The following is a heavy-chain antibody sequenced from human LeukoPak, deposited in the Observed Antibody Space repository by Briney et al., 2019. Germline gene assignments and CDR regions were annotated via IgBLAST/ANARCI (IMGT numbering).Heavy chain of an antibody. V-gene: IGHV4-39*07. CDR3: AREPQYSSIMGHDAFDI. Sequence: SETLSLTCTVSGGSISSSSYYWGWIRQPPGTGLEWIGSIYYSGSTYYNPSLKSRVTISVDTSKNQFSLKLSSVTAADTAVYYCAREPQYSSIMGHDAFDIWGQGTMVTVSA. J-gene: IGHJ3*02. CDR1: GGSISSSSYY. D-gene: IGHD6-13*01. CDR2: IYYSGST.